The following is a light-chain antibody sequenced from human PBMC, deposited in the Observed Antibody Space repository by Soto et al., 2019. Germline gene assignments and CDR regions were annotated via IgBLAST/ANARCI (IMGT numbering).Light chain of an antibody. CDR2: DAS. CDR1: QSVSSY. J-gene: IGKJ4*01. CDR3: QQRSKWPLT. V-gene: IGKV3-11*01. Sequence: EIVLTQSPATLSLSPGERATLSCRASQSVSSYLAWYQQKPGQAPRLLIYDASNTATDIPARFSGSGSGKDFTLTISSLEPEDVSFYYCQQRSKWPLTFGGGTKVEIK.